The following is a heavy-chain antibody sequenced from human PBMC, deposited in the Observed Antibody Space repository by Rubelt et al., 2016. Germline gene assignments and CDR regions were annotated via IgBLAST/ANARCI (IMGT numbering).Heavy chain of an antibody. CDR1: GFSLTARPVG. D-gene: IGHD2-21*02. J-gene: IGHJ4*02. Sequence: QITLRESGPTRVKPTQTLTLTCTFSGFSLTARPVGVAWVRQPPGRALAFLVVIYWDDDKRYSPSLKNRLTVTTATSKNQVVLKMTNMEQVETGRYYCELRRHYDCAWNEGDFDYWGQGILVTVAS. CDR3: ELRRHYDCAWNEGDFDY. V-gene: IGHV2-5*02. CDR2: IYWDDDK.